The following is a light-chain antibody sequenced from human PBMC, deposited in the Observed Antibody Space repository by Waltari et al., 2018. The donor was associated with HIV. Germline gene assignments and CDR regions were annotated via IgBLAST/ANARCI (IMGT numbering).Light chain of an antibody. V-gene: IGKV3-11*01. CDR1: QSVSSY. J-gene: IGKJ1*01. CDR2: DAS. Sequence: LTQSPAPLSLSPGERATLSCRASQSVSSYLAWYQQKPGQAPRLLIYDASNRATGIPARCSGSGSGTDFTLTISSLESEDFAVYYCQQRRNWPKTFGQGTKVEIK. CDR3: QQRRNWPKT.